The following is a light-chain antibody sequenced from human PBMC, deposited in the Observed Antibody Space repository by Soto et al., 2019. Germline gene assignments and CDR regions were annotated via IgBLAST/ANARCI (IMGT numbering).Light chain of an antibody. Sequence: QSLLTQPPSVSGAPGQRVTISCSGSSSIGAGYDVHWYQQLPGTAPKLLIYDNNNRPSGVPGRFSGSKSGTSASLAITGLQAEDEADYYCQSYDYSLSAHYVFGAGTKVTVL. CDR3: QSYDYSLSAHYV. CDR1: SSIGAGYD. J-gene: IGLJ1*01. CDR2: DNN. V-gene: IGLV1-40*01.